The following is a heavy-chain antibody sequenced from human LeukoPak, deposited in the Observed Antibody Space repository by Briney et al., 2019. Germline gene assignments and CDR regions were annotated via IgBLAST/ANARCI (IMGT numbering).Heavy chain of an antibody. J-gene: IGHJ4*02. D-gene: IGHD2-2*01. CDR3: ASNGLVGYCSSTSCYGSLDY. V-gene: IGHV1-69*05. CDR2: IIPIFGTA. Sequence: SVKVSCKASGGTFSSYAISWVRQAPGQGLEWMGGIIPIFGTANYAQKFQGRVTITTDESTSTAYMELSSLRSEDTAVYYCASNGLVGYCSSTSCYGSLDYWGQGTLVTVSS. CDR1: GGTFSSYA.